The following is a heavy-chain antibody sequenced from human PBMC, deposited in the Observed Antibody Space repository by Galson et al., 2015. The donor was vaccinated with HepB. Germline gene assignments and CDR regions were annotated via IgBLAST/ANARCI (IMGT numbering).Heavy chain of an antibody. V-gene: IGHV3-53*04. D-gene: IGHD2-15*01. CDR3: ATWGGYCSGGSCYGYYYYYGMDV. CDR1: GFFVTSTY. Sequence: SLRLSCAGSGFFVTSTYMSWVRQAPGKGLEWVSVIYSGGSTYYADSVKGRFTISRHNSKNTLFLQMNSLRAEDTAVYYCATWGGYCSGGSCYGYYYYYGMDVWGQGTTVTVSS. J-gene: IGHJ6*02. CDR2: IYSGGST.